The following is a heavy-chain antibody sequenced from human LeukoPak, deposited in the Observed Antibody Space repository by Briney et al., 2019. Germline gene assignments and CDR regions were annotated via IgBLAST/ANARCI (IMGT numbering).Heavy chain of an antibody. Sequence: GASVKVSCKTSGYTFTSSGVSWVRQAPGQGLGWMGWISAYHGNANYAQKFTGRVTMTTDTSTSTAYMELRSLRSDDTAVYYCARDQDYCHSARCYQFDYWGQGTLVTVSS. CDR2: ISAYHGNA. CDR3: ARDQDYCHSARCYQFDY. D-gene: IGHD2-2*01. J-gene: IGHJ4*02. V-gene: IGHV1-18*01. CDR1: GYTFTSSG.